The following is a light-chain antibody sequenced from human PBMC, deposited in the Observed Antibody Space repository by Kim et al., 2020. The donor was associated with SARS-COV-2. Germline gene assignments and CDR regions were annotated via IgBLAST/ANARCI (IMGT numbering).Light chain of an antibody. CDR1: QSISIW. J-gene: IGKJ1*01. Sequence: GDRVTITCRASQSISIWFAWYQQKPGKAPNLLIYAASTLESGVPSRFSGSGSGTEFTLTISSLQPDDFATYYCQESKSNSWTFGQGTKVEIK. CDR3: QESKSNSWT. V-gene: IGKV1-5*01. CDR2: AAS.